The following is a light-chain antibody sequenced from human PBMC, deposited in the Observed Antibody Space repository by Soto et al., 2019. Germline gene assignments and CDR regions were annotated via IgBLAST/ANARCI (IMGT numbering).Light chain of an antibody. V-gene: IGKV1-33*01. CDR2: DAS. Sequence: DIQMTQSPSSLSASVGDRVTISYQASQDISNYLNWYQQKPGKAPKILIYDASVLEAGVPSRFSGGGSVTHFTLTISSLQAEDVATYYCQPFDNLPLTFGGGTRVEIK. CDR3: QPFDNLPLT. CDR1: QDISNY. J-gene: IGKJ4*01.